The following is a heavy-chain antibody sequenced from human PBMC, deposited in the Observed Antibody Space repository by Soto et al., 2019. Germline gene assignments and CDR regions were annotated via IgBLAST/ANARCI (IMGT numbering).Heavy chain of an antibody. CDR2: ISSSSSYI. D-gene: IGHD3-10*01. CDR1: GFTFSSYS. Sequence: GGSLRLSCAASGFTFSSYSMNWVRQAPGKGLEWVSSISSSSSYIYYADSVKGRFTISRDNAKNSLYLQMNSLRAEDTAVYYCARDMDLDAFDIWGQGTMVTVSS. CDR3: ARDMDLDAFDI. V-gene: IGHV3-21*01. J-gene: IGHJ3*02.